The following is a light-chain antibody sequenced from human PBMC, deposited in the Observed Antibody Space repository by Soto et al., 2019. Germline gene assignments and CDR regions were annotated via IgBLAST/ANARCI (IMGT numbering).Light chain of an antibody. CDR3: QQYSSSPRA. J-gene: IGKJ5*01. CDR1: QSVSNNY. V-gene: IGKV3-20*01. CDR2: GAS. Sequence: EIVLTHSPGTLALSPCERATLSPSAGQSVSNNYLAWYQQKPGQAPRLLIYGASNRATGIPDRFSGSGSGTDFTLTISRLEPEDFAVYHCQQYSSSPRAFGQGTRLEIK.